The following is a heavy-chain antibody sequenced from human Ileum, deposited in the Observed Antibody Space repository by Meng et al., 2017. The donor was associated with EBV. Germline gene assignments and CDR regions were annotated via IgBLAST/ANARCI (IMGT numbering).Heavy chain of an antibody. CDR2: IYYSGTT. D-gene: IGHD6-19*01. CDR3: ARGYSSGWYYFDS. CDR1: GVSIDRSSDN. Sequence: QLQLQESGPGLVKPSGTLSLTCTVSGVSIDRSSDNWGWIRQSPGKGLEWMGNIYYSGTTYYNPSLKSRVTISVDTSKNQFSLKLSSVTAADTAVYYCARGYSSGWYYFDSWGQGTLVTVSS. V-gene: IGHV4-39*01. J-gene: IGHJ4*02.